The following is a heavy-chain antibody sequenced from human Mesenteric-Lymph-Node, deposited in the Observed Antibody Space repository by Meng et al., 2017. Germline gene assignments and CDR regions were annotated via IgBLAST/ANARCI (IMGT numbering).Heavy chain of an antibody. V-gene: IGHV4-34*01. CDR2: INHSGRA. Sequence: QVQLQQWCAGLVKSSETLSLTGAVYGESFNDHYWSWIRQPPGMGLEWIGEINHSGRANYNPSLKSRVSISVDTSKNQFSLKLSSMTAADTAMYYCAKTGHRFDPWGQGTLVTVSS. D-gene: IGHD3-10*01. CDR1: GESFNDHY. CDR3: AKTGHRFDP. J-gene: IGHJ5*02.